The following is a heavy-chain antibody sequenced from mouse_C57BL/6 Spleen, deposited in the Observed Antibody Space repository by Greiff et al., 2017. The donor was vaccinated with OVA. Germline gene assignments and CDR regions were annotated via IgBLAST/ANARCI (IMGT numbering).Heavy chain of an antibody. Sequence: DVKLVESGGGLVQPGGSLSLSCAASGFTFTDYYMSWVRQPPGKALEWLGFIRNKANGYTTEYSASVKGRFTISRDNSQSILYLQMNALRAEDSATYYCARPAYGYYAMDYWGQGTSVTVSS. CDR3: ARPAYGYYAMDY. D-gene: IGHD1-1*01. V-gene: IGHV7-3*01. CDR2: IRNKANGYTT. CDR1: GFTFTDYY. J-gene: IGHJ4*01.